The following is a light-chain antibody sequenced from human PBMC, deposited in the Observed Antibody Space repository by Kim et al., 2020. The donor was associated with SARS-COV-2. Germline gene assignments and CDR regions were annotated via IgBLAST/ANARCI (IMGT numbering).Light chain of an antibody. Sequence: SPGERATLSCRASQSVSSSYLAWYQQKPGQAPRLLIYGASSRATGIPGRFSSSGAGKDFTITISRLEAEDVAVYYCQQYGSSPRTFGQGTKVEIK. CDR2: GAS. CDR3: QQYGSSPRT. J-gene: IGKJ1*01. V-gene: IGKV3-20*01. CDR1: QSVSSSY.